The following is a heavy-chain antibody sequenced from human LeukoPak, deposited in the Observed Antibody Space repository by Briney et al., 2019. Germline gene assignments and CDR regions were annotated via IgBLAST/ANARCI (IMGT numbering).Heavy chain of an antibody. CDR3: ARVCIAAAGDNWFDP. CDR1: GGSVSSGSYY. J-gene: IGHJ5*02. V-gene: IGHV4-61*01. Sequence: SETLSLTCTVSGGSVSSGSYYWSWIRQPPGKGLEWIGYIYYSGSTNYNPSLKSRVTILVDTSKNQFSLKLSSVTAADTAVYYCARVCIAAAGDNWFDPWGQGTLVTVSS. CDR2: IYYSGST. D-gene: IGHD6-13*01.